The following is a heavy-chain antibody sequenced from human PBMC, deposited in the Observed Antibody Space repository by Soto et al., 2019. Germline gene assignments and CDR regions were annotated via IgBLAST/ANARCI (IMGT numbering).Heavy chain of an antibody. V-gene: IGHV4-61*05. D-gene: IGHD5-18*01. CDR3: ASSPFVDTAMAPGWFDP. Sequence: PSETLSLTCTVSGGSISSGGYYWSWIRQHPGKGLEWIGYIYYSGSTNYNPSLKGRFTISRDNSKNTLYLQMNSLRAEDTAVYYCASSPFVDTAMAPGWFDPWGQGTLVTVSS. J-gene: IGHJ5*02. CDR1: GGSISSGGYY. CDR2: IYYSGST.